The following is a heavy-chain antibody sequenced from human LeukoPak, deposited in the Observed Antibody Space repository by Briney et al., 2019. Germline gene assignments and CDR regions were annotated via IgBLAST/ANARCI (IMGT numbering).Heavy chain of an antibody. CDR2: IKQDGSEK. J-gene: IGHJ4*02. Sequence: GGSLRLSCAASGFTFSSYWMSWVRQAPGKGLEWVANIKQDGSEKYYVDSVKGRFTISRDNAKNSLYLQINSLRAEDTAIYYCARRVYYDSSGYDYWGQGTLVTVSS. CDR1: GFTFSSYW. CDR3: ARRVYYDSSGYDY. V-gene: IGHV3-7*01. D-gene: IGHD3-22*01.